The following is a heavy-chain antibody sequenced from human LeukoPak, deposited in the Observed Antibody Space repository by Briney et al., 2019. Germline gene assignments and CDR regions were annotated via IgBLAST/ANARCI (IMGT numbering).Heavy chain of an antibody. V-gene: IGHV3-23*01. CDR1: GFTFDTYA. D-gene: IGHD6-19*01. CDR3: AREWSGVAGIPSY. J-gene: IGHJ4*02. CDR2: ISNSRGTT. Sequence: GGSLRLSCAASGFTFDTYAMSWVRQAPGQGLEWVSYISNSRGTTYYAGSVKGRFTISRDNSKNTLYLQMNSLRAEDTAVYYCAREWSGVAGIPSYWGQGTLVTVSS.